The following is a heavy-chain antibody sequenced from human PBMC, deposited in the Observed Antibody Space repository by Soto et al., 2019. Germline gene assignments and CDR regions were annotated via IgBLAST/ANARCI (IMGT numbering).Heavy chain of an antibody. J-gene: IGHJ5*02. Sequence: SETLSLTCAVYGGSFSGYYWSWIRQPPGKGLEWIGDIYYSGSTNYNPSLKSRVTISVDTSKNQFSLKLSSVTAADTAVYYCARQMTGYCSSTSCYWFDPWGQGTLVTVSS. V-gene: IGHV4-34*01. CDR2: IYYSGST. D-gene: IGHD2-2*01. CDR3: ARQMTGYCSSTSCYWFDP. CDR1: GGSFSGYY.